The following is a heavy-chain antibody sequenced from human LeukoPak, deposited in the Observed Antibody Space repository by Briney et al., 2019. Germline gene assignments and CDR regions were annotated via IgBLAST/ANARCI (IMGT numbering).Heavy chain of an antibody. CDR1: GYSISSGYY. CDR3: ARDPGPSIALGVDP. Sequence: PSETLSLTCTVSGYSISSGYYWGWIRQPPGKGLEWIGNIYHSGSTFYNPSLKRRVTISVDTSKNQFSLKLSSVTAADTAVYYCARDPGPSIALGVDPWGQGTLVTVSS. J-gene: IGHJ5*02. V-gene: IGHV4-38-2*02. CDR2: IYHSGST. D-gene: IGHD6-6*01.